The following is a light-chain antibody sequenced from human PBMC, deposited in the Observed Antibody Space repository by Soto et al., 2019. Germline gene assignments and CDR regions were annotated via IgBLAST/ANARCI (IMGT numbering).Light chain of an antibody. J-gene: IGKJ1*01. V-gene: IGKV3-20*01. CDR2: GAS. Sequence: EIVLKQSPATLSLYTGERATLSCRASQSVSSNYITWYQQKPGQAPRRLIFGASSRATGIPDRFSGSGSGTDFTLTISRLEPEDFAVYYCQQYGSSPSTFGQGTKVDIK. CDR3: QQYGSSPST. CDR1: QSVSSNY.